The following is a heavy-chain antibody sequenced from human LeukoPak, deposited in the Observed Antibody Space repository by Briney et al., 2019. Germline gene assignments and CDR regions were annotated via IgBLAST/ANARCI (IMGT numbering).Heavy chain of an antibody. D-gene: IGHD3-10*01. CDR2: ISSSGSTI. CDR3: AKRSGLTFGYFDL. J-gene: IGHJ2*01. V-gene: IGHV3-11*01. Sequence: GGSLRLSCAASGFTFSDYYMSWIRQAPGKGLEWVSYISSSGSTIYYADSVKGRLTISRDNSKSILILQMNSLRAEDTAIYYCAKRSGLTFGYFDLWGRGILVIVSS. CDR1: GFTFSDYY.